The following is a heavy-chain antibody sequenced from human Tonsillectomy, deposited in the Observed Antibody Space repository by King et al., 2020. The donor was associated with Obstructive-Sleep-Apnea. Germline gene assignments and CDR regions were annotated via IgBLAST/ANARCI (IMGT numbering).Heavy chain of an antibody. Sequence: VQLQESGPGLVKPSQTLSLTCAVSGGSISSGAYSWSWIRQPPGKGLEWLGYIYYSGSTYYNPSLRSRVTSSVDTSTNQFSLKLSSGTAADTAVYYCARGGDYGDYRTAVGADYWGQGTLVTVSS. CDR2: IYYSGST. CDR3: ARGGDYGDYRTAVGADY. D-gene: IGHD4-17*01. V-gene: IGHV4-30-4*07. J-gene: IGHJ4*02. CDR1: GGSISSGAYS.